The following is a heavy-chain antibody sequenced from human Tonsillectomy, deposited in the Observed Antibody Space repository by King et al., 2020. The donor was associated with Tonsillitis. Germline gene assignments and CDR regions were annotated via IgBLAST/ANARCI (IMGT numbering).Heavy chain of an antibody. D-gene: IGHD3-3*01. CDR3: AKEISDFWSGFYGELDF. J-gene: IGHJ4*02. Sequence: QLVQSGAEVKKPGASVKVSCKASGYPFTDYYMHWVRQAPGQGLEWMGWIHPNSGGTHYAQKVQGRVTMTRDTSIRTAYMELGRLRSDDTAVYYCAKEISDFWSGFYGELDFWGQGTLVTVSS. CDR1: GYPFTDYY. V-gene: IGHV1-2*02. CDR2: IHPNSGGT.